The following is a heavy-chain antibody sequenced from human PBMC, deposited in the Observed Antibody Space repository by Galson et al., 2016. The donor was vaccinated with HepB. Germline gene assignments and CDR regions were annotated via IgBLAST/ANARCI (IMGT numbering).Heavy chain of an antibody. V-gene: IGHV4-4*02. Sequence: SETLSLTCVVSGGSITSNPWWTWVRQSPGKGLEWIGKVFYTGSTDSHPFLKSRVTISLDRSQNQFSLKLTSVTAADTAVYYCAREDYFHYGVDVWGQGTTVTVS. J-gene: IGHJ6*02. CDR2: VFYTGST. CDR3: AREDYFHYGVDV. CDR1: GGSITSNPW.